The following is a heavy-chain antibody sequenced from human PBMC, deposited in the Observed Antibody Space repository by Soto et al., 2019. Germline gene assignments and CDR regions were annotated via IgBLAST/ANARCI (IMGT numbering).Heavy chain of an antibody. CDR3: ARAPGTSWYNWFDH. V-gene: IGHV1-69*13. Sequence: VHDTFHACPGDFSKSEISGVGQAPGQGVEWMGGIIPLFGTTNYARKFKGRVTITADESTSTAYMELSSLRFEDTAVYYCARAPGTSWYNWFDHWGQGTLVTVSS. D-gene: IGHD2-2*01. CDR1: PGDFSKSE. J-gene: IGHJ5*02. CDR2: IIPLFGTT.